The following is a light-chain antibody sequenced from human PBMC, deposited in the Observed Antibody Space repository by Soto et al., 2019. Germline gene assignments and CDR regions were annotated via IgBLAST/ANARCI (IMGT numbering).Light chain of an antibody. CDR1: QGIRSD. J-gene: IGKJ1*01. CDR3: LQDFNYPWS. Sequence: AIQMTQSPSSLSASVGDRVTITCRASQGIRSDLDWYQQKPGKAPKLLIYGASNLQSGVPSRFSGSGSGAVFTLTISSMQPEDFATYYCLQDFNYPWSFGQGTKVEIK. CDR2: GAS. V-gene: IGKV1-6*01.